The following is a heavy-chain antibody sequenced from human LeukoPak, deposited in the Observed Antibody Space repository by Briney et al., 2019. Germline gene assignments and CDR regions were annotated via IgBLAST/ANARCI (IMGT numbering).Heavy chain of an antibody. Sequence: PGGSLRLSCAASGFTFSSYAMSWVRQAPGKGLEWVSAISGSGGSTYYADSVKGRFTISRDNSKNTLYLQMNSLRAEDTAVYYCAKDGKYYDLWSGYYSRSYYYYMDVWDKGTTVTVSS. CDR2: ISGSGGST. CDR1: GFTFSSYA. V-gene: IGHV3-23*01. D-gene: IGHD3-3*01. CDR3: AKDGKYYDLWSGYYSRSYYYYMDV. J-gene: IGHJ6*03.